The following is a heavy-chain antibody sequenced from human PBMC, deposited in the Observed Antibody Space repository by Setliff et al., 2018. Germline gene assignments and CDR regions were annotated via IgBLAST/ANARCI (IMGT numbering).Heavy chain of an antibody. V-gene: IGHV3-30*03. Sequence: GGSLRLSCAGPGFSFSSYGLHWVRQTPGKGLEWVAVISYDGSRKFHADSVKGRFTISRDNSKKTLHLQMDSLRAEDTAVYYCARDRCSSTSCYSWGNWFDPWGQGTLVTAPQ. CDR3: ARDRCSSTSCYSWGNWFDP. D-gene: IGHD2-2*01. CDR2: ISYDGSRK. J-gene: IGHJ5*02. CDR1: GFSFSSYG.